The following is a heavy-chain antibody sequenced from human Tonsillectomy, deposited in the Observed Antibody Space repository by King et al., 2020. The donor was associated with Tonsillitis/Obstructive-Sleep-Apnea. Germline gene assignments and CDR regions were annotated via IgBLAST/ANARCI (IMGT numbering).Heavy chain of an antibody. V-gene: IGHV3-23*04. CDR1: GFTFSSYA. CDR2: ISATGGST. CDR3: AKEPLWFGEYFPMDF. J-gene: IGHJ6*03. D-gene: IGHD3-10*01. Sequence: VQLVESGGGLVQPGGSLRLSCAASGFTFSSYAMSWVRQAPGKGLEWVSAISATGGSTYYADSVKGRFTISRDNSKNTLYLQVNSQRAEDTAVYYCAKEPLWFGEYFPMDFWGIGTSVTVSS.